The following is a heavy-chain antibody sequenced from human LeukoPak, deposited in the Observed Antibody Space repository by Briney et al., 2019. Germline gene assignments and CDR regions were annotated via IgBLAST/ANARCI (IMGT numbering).Heavy chain of an antibody. CDR3: ARGSPYHYYDSSGYYDY. J-gene: IGHJ4*02. CDR1: GYTFTSYG. D-gene: IGHD3-22*01. Sequence: GASVKVSCKASGYTFTSYGISWVRQAPGQGLEWMGWISAYNGNTNYAQKLQGRVTMTTDTSTSTAYMELRSLRSDDTAVYYCARGSPYHYYDSSGYYDYWGQGTLVTVSS. CDR2: ISAYNGNT. V-gene: IGHV1-18*01.